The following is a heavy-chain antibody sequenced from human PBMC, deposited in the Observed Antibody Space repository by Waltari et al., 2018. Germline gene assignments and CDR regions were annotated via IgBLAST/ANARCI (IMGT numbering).Heavy chain of an antibody. J-gene: IGHJ4*02. V-gene: IGHV3-30*02. D-gene: IGHD1-26*01. CDR1: GFTFSAYA. CDR3: AKDLKGAWTIDY. Sequence: QVHLVESGGGVVQPGGSLRLYCEASGFTFSAYAMYWVRQAPGKGLEWVAHIQPDGGDKFYGDSVKGRFSVSRDDSRNTLYMQMSSLRDEDTAVYYCAKDLKGAWTIDYWGQGTLVTVSS. CDR2: IQPDGGDK.